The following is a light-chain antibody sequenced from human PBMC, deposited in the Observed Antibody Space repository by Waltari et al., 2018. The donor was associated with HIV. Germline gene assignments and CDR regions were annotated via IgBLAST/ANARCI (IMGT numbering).Light chain of an antibody. CDR3: QSVDNSGTFWV. V-gene: IGLV3-25*03. CDR1: ALPKQY. CDR2: KDS. J-gene: IGLJ3*02. Sequence: SYELTQPPSVSVSPGQTARITCSGDALPKQYAYWYQQKPGQAPMLIIYKDSERPSGIPERISCSSSGTAVTLTIGEVQAEDEADYYCQSVDNSGTFWVFGGGTKLTVL.